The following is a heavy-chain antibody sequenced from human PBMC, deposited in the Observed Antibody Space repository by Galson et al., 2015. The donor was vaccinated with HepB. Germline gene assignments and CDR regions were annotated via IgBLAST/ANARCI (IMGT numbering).Heavy chain of an antibody. CDR2: INPNSGGT. V-gene: IGHV1-2*06. D-gene: IGHD1-14*01. CDR3: ARDQDSSPGTYYYYYYMDV. J-gene: IGHJ6*03. CDR1: GYTFTGYY. Sequence: SVKVSCKASGYTFTGYYMHWVRQAPGQGLEWMGRINPNSGGTNYAQKFQGRVTMTRDTSISTAYMELSRLRSDDTAVYYCARDQDSSPGTYYYYYYMDVWGKGTTVTVSS.